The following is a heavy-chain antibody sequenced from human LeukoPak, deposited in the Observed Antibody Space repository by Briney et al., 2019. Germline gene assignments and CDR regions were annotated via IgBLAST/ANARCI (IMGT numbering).Heavy chain of an antibody. D-gene: IGHD1-26*01. J-gene: IGHJ3*02. CDR3: ARSPPLGAADI. CDR2: ISSSSAAI. V-gene: IGHV3-21*01. CDR1: GLTFSGYS. Sequence: PGGSLRLSCAGSGLTFSGYSMSWVRQAPGKGLEWVSIISSSSAAIYYVDSVKGRFTISRDNAHNSLYLQMNGLGVEDTAVYYCARSPPLGAADIWGQGTLVTVSS.